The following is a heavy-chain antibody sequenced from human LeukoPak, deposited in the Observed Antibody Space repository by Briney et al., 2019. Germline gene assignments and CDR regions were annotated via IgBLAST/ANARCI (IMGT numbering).Heavy chain of an antibody. D-gene: IGHD3-3*02. J-gene: IGHJ6*02. CDR1: GGSISSSSYY. CDR3: ARQGTFTYGMDV. V-gene: IGHV4-39*01. CDR2: IYYSGST. Sequence: SETLSLTCTVSGGSISSSSYYWGWIRQPPGKGLEWIGSIYYSGSTYYNPSLKSRVTLSVDTSKNQFSLKPNSVTAADTAVYYCARQGTFTYGMDVWGQGTTVTVS.